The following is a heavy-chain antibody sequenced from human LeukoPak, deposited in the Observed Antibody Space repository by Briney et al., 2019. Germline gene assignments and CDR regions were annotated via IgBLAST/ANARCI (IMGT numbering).Heavy chain of an antibody. J-gene: IGHJ4*02. CDR1: GFTFSSYS. V-gene: IGHV3-21*01. CDR2: ISSSSSYI. D-gene: IGHD3-10*01. CDR3: ARDMVRGVISSFDY. Sequence: PGGSLRLSCAASGFTFSSYSMNWVRQAPGKGLEWVSSISSSSSYIYYADSVKGRFTISRDNAKNSLYLQMNSLRAEDTAVYYCARDMVRGVISSFDYWGQGTLVTVSS.